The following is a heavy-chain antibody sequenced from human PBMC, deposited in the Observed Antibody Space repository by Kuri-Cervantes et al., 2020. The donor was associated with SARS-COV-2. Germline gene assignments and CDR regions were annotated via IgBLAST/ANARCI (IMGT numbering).Heavy chain of an antibody. J-gene: IGHJ3*01. CDR2: ITPFNGNT. D-gene: IGHD2-8*01. CDR3: ATQACPNGVCFSNAAFDV. V-gene: IGHV1-45*02. CDR1: GYPFTGFY. Sequence: SVKVSCKASGYPFTGFYLHWVRQAPGQALEWVGLITPFNGNTDHAQKFQDRVTITGDRSMNTAYMELSSLTSEDTAMYYCATQACPNGVCFSNAAFDVWGQGTMVTVSS.